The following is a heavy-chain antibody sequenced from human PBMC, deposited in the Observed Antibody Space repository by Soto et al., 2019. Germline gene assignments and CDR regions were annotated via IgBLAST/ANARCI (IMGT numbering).Heavy chain of an antibody. D-gene: IGHD2-21*01. CDR3: ARGGILWWHD. CDR1: GGSFSGYY. J-gene: IGHJ4*02. Sequence: PSETLSLTCAVFGGSFSGYYWSWIRQPPGKGLEWIGEINHSGSTNYNPSLKSRVTISVDTSKNQFSLKLSSVTAADTAVYYCARGGILWWHDWGQGTLVTVSS. CDR2: INHSGST. V-gene: IGHV4-34*01.